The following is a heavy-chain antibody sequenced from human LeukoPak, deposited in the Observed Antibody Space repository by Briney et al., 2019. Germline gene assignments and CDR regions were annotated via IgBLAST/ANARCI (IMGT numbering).Heavy chain of an antibody. Sequence: SETLSLTCTVSGGSITTIPYNWGWIRQPPGKGLEWIGTISYVGTPYYEPSPKSRVTMSIDPSKNQFSLNLNSATAADTAVYYCARHPAGYPNWFDSWGQGTLVIVSS. V-gene: IGHV4-39*01. CDR3: ARHPAGYPNWFDS. J-gene: IGHJ5*01. D-gene: IGHD3-9*01. CDR2: ISYVGTP. CDR1: GGSITTIPYN.